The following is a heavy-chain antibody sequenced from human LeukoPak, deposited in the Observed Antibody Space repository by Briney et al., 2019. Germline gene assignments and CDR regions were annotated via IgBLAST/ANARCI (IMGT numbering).Heavy chain of an antibody. CDR3: ARDRETEGGTLLARGALDH. V-gene: IGHV3-53*01. CDR2: IYSGGST. J-gene: IGHJ4*01. Sequence: GGSLRLSCAASGFTVSRNYMSWVRQAPGKGLEWVSVIYSGGSTYYADSVKGRFTMSRDNSRNTLYLQMNSLRAEDTAIYYCARDRETEGGTLLARGALDHWGHGTLVTVSS. D-gene: IGHD3-10*01. CDR1: GFTVSRNY.